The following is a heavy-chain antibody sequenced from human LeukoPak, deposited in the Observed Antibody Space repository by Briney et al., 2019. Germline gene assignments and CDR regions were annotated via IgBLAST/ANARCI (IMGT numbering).Heavy chain of an antibody. CDR2: INQDGSAK. CDR3: ARELSSSGRDY. J-gene: IGHJ4*02. CDR1: GFTFSSSW. V-gene: IGHV3-7*01. D-gene: IGHD3-3*01. Sequence: GGSLRLSCAASGFTFSSSWMSWVRQAPGKGLEWVANINQDGSAKNYLDSVKGRFTISIDRGKNSLYLQMNSLRDEDTAVYYCARELSSSGRDYWGQGTLVTVSS.